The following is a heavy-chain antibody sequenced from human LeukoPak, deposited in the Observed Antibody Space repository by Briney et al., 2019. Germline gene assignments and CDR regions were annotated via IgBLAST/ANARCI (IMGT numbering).Heavy chain of an antibody. Sequence: PGGSLRLSCAASGFTFSSYSMNWVRQAPGKGLEWVSAISGSGGSTYYADSVKGRFTISRDNSKNTLYLQMNSLRAEDTAVYYCAKDATTIFGVVMEYFDYWGQGTLVTVSS. J-gene: IGHJ4*02. D-gene: IGHD3-3*01. CDR3: AKDATTIFGVVMEYFDY. CDR1: GFTFSSYS. CDR2: ISGSGGST. V-gene: IGHV3-23*01.